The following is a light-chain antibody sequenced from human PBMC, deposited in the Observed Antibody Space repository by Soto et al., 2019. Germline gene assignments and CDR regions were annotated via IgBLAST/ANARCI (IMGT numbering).Light chain of an antibody. CDR2: GAS. CDR3: QQYNTSPFT. CDR1: QSVSSY. J-gene: IGKJ2*01. Sequence: EIVLTQSPGTLSLSPGERATLSCRASQSVSSYLDWYQENPGQAPRLLVYGASSRATGIPDRFSGSGSGTDFTLAISRLEPEDFALYYCQQYNTSPFTFGQGTKLEIK. V-gene: IGKV3-20*01.